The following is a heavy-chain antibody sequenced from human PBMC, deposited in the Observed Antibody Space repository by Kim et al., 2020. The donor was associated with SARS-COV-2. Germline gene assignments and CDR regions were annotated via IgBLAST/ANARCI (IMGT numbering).Heavy chain of an antibody. D-gene: IGHD6-19*01. Sequence: GGSLRLSCAASGFTFSSYSMNWVRQAPGKGLEWVSYISSSSSTIYYADSVKGRFTISRDNAKNSLYLQMNSLRDEDTAVYYCARDLSSGWGNYYFDYWGQGTLVTVSS. CDR1: GFTFSSYS. J-gene: IGHJ4*02. V-gene: IGHV3-48*02. CDR3: ARDLSSGWGNYYFDY. CDR2: ISSSSSTI.